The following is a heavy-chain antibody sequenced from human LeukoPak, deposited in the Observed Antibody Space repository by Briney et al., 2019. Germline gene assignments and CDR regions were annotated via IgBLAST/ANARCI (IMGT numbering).Heavy chain of an antibody. Sequence: MASETLSLTCTVSGGSISSYYWSWIRQPPGKGLEWIGYIYYSGSTNYNPSLKSRVTISVDTSKNQYSLKLSSVTAADTAVYYCARGSRYYGSGSLGYWGQGTPVTVSS. V-gene: IGHV4-59*01. J-gene: IGHJ4*02. CDR1: GGSISSYY. D-gene: IGHD3-10*01. CDR3: ARGSRYYGSGSLGY. CDR2: IYYSGST.